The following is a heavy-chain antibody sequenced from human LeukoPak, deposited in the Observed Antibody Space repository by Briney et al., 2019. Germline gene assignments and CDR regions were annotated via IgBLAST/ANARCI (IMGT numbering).Heavy chain of an antibody. J-gene: IGHJ3*02. V-gene: IGHV4-59*01. Sequence: SETLSLTCTVSGGSISSYYWSWIRQPPGKGLEWIGYIYYGGSTNYNPSLKSRVTISVDTSKNQFSLKLSSVTAADTAVYYCARYQTGAAAGYDAFDIWGQGTMVTVSS. CDR3: ARYQTGAAAGYDAFDI. CDR1: GGSISSYY. CDR2: IYYGGST. D-gene: IGHD6-13*01.